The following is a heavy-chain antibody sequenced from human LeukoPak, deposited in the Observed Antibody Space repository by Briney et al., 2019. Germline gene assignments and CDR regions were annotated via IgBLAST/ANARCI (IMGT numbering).Heavy chain of an antibody. D-gene: IGHD1-7*01. CDR1: GGTFSSYA. V-gene: IGHV1-69*13. Sequence: SVKVSCKASGGTFSSYAISWVRQAPGQGLEWMGGIIPIFGTANYAQKFQGRVTITADESTSTAYMELSSLRSEDTAVYYCARDKARLELHHYYYYMDVWGKGTTVTVSS. CDR3: ARDKARLELHHYYYYMDV. J-gene: IGHJ6*03. CDR2: IIPIFGTA.